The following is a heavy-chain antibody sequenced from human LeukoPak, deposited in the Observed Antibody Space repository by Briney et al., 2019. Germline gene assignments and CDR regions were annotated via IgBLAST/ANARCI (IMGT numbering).Heavy chain of an antibody. CDR1: GFTFSNYA. CDR2: ISGSGTYT. CDR3: AKDRLRLSAPFDY. Sequence: GGSLRLSCAASGFTFSNYAMSWVRQAPGKGLEWVSYISGSGTYTYYTDSVKGRFTISRDNSKNTLYLQMNSLRAEDTAVYYCAKDRLRLSAPFDYWGQGTLVTVSS. J-gene: IGHJ4*02. V-gene: IGHV3-23*01. D-gene: IGHD6-25*01.